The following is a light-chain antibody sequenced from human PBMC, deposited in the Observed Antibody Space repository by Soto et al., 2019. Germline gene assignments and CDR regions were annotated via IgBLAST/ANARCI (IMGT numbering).Light chain of an antibody. CDR3: QQSYSNHPT. CDR1: QSISSY. V-gene: IGKV1-39*01. CDR2: AAF. Sequence: DIQMTQSPSSLSASVGDRVTITCRASQSISSYLNWYQQKPGKAPKLLIYAAFSLQSGVPSRFSGSASGTDFTLTISSLQPEDFAIYYCQQSYSNHPTFGQGTVLEIK. J-gene: IGKJ2*01.